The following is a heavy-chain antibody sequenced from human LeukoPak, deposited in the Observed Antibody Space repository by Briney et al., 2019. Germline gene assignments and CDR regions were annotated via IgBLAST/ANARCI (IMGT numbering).Heavy chain of an antibody. CDR2: MYYSGST. CDR3: ARGNSET. J-gene: IGHJ3*01. D-gene: IGHD4-23*01. CDR1: GGSISSSIYY. V-gene: IGHV4-39*07. Sequence: SETLSLTCTVSGGSISSSIYYWGWIRQPPGKGLEWIGNMYYSGSTYYNPSLKSRVNISVDTSKNQFSLKLSSVTAADTAVYYCARGNSETWGQGTMVTVSS.